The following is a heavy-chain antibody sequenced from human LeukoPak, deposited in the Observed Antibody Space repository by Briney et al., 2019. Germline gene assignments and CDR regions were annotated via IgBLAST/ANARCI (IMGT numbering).Heavy chain of an antibody. J-gene: IGHJ4*02. Sequence: PSETLSLTCTVSGGSISSYYWSWIRQPPGKGLEWIGYIYYSGSTNYNPSLKSRVTISVDTSKNQFSLKLSSVTAADTAVYYCGGGNEWELLGWGQGTLVTVSS. CDR2: IYYSGST. CDR3: GGGNEWELLG. V-gene: IGHV4-59*01. D-gene: IGHD1-26*01. CDR1: GGSISSYY.